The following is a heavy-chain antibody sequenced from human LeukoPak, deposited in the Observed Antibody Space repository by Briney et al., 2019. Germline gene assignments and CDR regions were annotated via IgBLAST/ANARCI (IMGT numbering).Heavy chain of an antibody. CDR1: GYTFTSYY. D-gene: IGHD3-10*01. J-gene: IGHJ4*02. V-gene: IGHV1-18*04. Sequence: GASVKVSFKASGYTFTSYYMHWVRQAPGQGLEWMGWISAYNGNTNYAQKLQGRVTMTTDTSTSTAYMELRSLRSDDTAVYYCARDYYGSGSYYLDYWGQGTLVTVSS. CDR2: ISAYNGNT. CDR3: ARDYYGSGSYYLDY.